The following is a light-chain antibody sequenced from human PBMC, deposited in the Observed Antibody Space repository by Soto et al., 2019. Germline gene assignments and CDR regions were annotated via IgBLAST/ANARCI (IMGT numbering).Light chain of an antibody. CDR2: GAS. CDR1: QSISSNY. Sequence: EIVLTQSPDTLSLFPGERATLSCRASQSISSNYLAWYQQKPGQAPRLLIHGASNRATGIPDRFSGAGSGTDFTLTISRLEPEDFAVYYCHQYGSAPAWTFGQGTKVEIK. CDR3: HQYGSAPAWT. V-gene: IGKV3-20*01. J-gene: IGKJ1*01.